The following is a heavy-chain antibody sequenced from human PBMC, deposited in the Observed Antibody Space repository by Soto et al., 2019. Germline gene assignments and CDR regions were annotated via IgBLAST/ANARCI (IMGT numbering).Heavy chain of an antibody. J-gene: IGHJ4*02. CDR3: ARLGDYGSGSY. CDR2: ISGSGTTT. D-gene: IGHD3-10*01. CDR1: GFSFSSFS. V-gene: IGHV3-48*04. Sequence: EVHLVESGGDVVQPGGSLRLSCAASGFSFSSFSMNWVRQAPGKGLEWVSYISGSGTTTYYADSVKGRFTISRDNAKNSLYLQMNSLQAEDTAVYYCARLGDYGSGSYWGQGTLVTVSS.